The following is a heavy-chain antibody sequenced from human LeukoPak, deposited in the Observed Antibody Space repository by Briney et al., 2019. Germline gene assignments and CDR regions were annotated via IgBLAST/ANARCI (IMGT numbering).Heavy chain of an antibody. V-gene: IGHV4-34*01. D-gene: IGHD3-10*01. J-gene: IGHJ4*02. CDR1: GGSFSGYY. Sequence: SETLSLTCAVYGGSFSGYYWSWIRQPPGKGLEWIGEINHSGSTNYNPSLKSRVTISVDTSKNQFSLKLSSVTAADTAVYYCARESLWFGELTDYWGQGTLVTVSS. CDR2: INHSGST. CDR3: ARESLWFGELTDY.